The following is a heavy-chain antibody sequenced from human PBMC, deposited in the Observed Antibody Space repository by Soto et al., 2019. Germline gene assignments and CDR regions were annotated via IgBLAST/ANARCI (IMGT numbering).Heavy chain of an antibody. V-gene: IGHV3-23*01. CDR2: ISGGGDGT. J-gene: IGHJ3*01. D-gene: IGHD2-8*01. Sequence: GGSLRLSCAASGFTFSEYAMTWFRQAPGRGLEWVSTISGGGDGTYYADSVKGRFTISRDNSRNTVYLQMNSLRAEDTAVYYCAKKGLGSLATYCTTGDCHYAFDVWGQGTLVTVSS. CDR3: AKKGLGSLATYCTTGDCHYAFDV. CDR1: GFTFSEYA.